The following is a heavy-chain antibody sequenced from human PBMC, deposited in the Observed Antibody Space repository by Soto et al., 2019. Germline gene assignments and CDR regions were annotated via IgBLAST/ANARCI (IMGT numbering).Heavy chain of an antibody. CDR1: GFTVSSNY. CDR2: IYSGGST. D-gene: IGHD6-13*01. V-gene: IGHV3-53*01. J-gene: IGHJ4*02. Sequence: EVQLVESGGGLIQPGGSLRLSCAASGFTVSSNYMSWVRQAPGKGLEWVSVIYSGGSTYYADSVKGRFTISRDNSKNTMYLKMNSLRAEDTAVYYCARQSAAAGNCFDYWGQGTMVTVSS. CDR3: ARQSAAAGNCFDY.